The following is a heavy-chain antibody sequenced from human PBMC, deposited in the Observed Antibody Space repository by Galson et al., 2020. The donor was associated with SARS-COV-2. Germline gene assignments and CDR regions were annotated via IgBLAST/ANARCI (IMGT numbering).Heavy chain of an antibody. CDR1: GYSFTNYW. D-gene: IGHD6-19*01. Sequence: KVSCKGSGYSFTNYWIGWVRQMPGKGLEWMGIIQPGDSDTRYSPSFQGQVTISADKSSNIAYLQWSSLKASDTAMYFCARRPSEVAGADVFDIWGQGTMVIVSS. V-gene: IGHV5-51*01. CDR2: IQPGDSDT. CDR3: ARRPSEVAGADVFDI. J-gene: IGHJ3*02.